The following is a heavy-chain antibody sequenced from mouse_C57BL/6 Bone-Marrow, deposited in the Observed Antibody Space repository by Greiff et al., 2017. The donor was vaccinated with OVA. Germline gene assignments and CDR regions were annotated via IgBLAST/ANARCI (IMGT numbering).Heavy chain of an antibody. CDR1: GFTFSSYA. CDR2: ISDGGSYT. Sequence: EVKVVESGGGLVKPGGSLKLSCAASGFTFSSYAMSWVRQTPEKRLEWVATISDGGSYTYYPDNVKGRFTISRDNAKNNLYLQMSHLKSEDTAMYYCARGYYGYEALDYWGQGTTLTVSS. J-gene: IGHJ2*01. D-gene: IGHD2-2*01. V-gene: IGHV5-4*03. CDR3: ARGYYGYEALDY.